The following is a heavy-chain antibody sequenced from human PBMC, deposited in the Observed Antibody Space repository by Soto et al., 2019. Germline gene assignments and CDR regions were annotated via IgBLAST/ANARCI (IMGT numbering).Heavy chain of an antibody. CDR1: GYTFTSYA. J-gene: IGHJ6*02. D-gene: IGHD1-26*01. CDR2: INAANGDT. V-gene: IGHV1-3*01. CDR3: GRSVVGATGEILYNAMDV. Sequence: QVQLVQSGAEVKKPGASVQVSCKASGYTFTSYALHWVRQARGERPEWMGWINAANGDTKYSKKFQGRVTITRDTSASTGYMELSSLRPEDTAVYYCGRSVVGATGEILYNAMDVWGQGTTVTVSS.